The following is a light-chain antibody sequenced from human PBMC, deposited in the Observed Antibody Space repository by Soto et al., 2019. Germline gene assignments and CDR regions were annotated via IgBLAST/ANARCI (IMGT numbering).Light chain of an antibody. CDR2: GVS. CDR1: QSVSSTL. J-gene: IGKJ1*01. Sequence: ELVLTQSPVALSLSSGERATLSCRASQSVSSTLLTSYQQKPGQAPRLLIYGVSSRATGIPDRFSGSGSGTDFTLTISRVEPEDFAVYFCQHYGDSSWTFGQGSRVEIK. V-gene: IGKV3-20*01. CDR3: QHYGDSSWT.